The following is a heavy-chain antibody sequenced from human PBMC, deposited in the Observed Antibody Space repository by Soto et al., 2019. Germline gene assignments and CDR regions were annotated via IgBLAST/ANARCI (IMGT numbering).Heavy chain of an antibody. J-gene: IGHJ4*02. CDR3: ARSFTKSRRGGVAFDY. V-gene: IGHV1-69*01. CDR2: IIPSDGTA. Sequence: QVQLVQSGAEVKKPGSSVKVSCTTAGGTISSFPINWVRQAPGQGLEWMGGIIPSDGTAKYAEKFQGRDTITADASSSTAYMDLSSLRSEDTAVYYCARSFTKSRRGGVAFDYWGQGTLLTVSP. D-gene: IGHD3-3*01. CDR1: GGTISSFP.